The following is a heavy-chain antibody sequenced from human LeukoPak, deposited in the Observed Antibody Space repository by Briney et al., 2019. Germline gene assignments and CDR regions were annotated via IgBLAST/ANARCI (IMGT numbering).Heavy chain of an antibody. CDR1: GFTFSSYG. CDR3: AKGFMTTVTALGAFDI. J-gene: IGHJ3*02. Sequence: GGSLRLSCAASGFTFSSYGMHWVRPAPGKGLEWVAFIRYDGSNKYYADSVKGRFTISRDNSKNTLYLQMNSLRAEDTAVYYCAKGFMTTVTALGAFDIWGQGTMVTVSS. CDR2: IRYDGSNK. D-gene: IGHD4-17*01. V-gene: IGHV3-30*02.